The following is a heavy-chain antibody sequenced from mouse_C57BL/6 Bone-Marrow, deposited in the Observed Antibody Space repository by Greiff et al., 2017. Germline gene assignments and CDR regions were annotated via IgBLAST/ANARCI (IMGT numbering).Heavy chain of an antibody. CDR1: GYTFSSYG. CDR3: ARSYDAWFAY. Sequence: QVLLQQSGAGLVMPGASVKLSCTASGYTFSSYGMHWVWQSPGQGLELVGEIDPSDSYTNYNQTFKGKSTLTVDKSSSTVYMQLSSLTSEDTAVYYCARSYDAWFAYWGQGTLVTVSA. J-gene: IGHJ3*01. V-gene: IGHV1-69*01. CDR2: IDPSDSYT. D-gene: IGHD1-1*01.